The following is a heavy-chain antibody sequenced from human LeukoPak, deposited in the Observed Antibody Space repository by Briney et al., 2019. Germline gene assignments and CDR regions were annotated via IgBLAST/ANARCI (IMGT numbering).Heavy chain of an antibody. D-gene: IGHD6-19*01. CDR1: GGSISSSRYY. Sequence: SETLSLTCTISGGSISSSRYYWGWIRQPPGKGLEWIGSIYYSGTTYYNPSLKSRVTMSVDTSKNQFSLKLSSVTASDTSVYYCARHVRSSGWYVDNWFDPWGQGTLVTVSS. CDR3: ARHVRSSGWYVDNWFDP. J-gene: IGHJ5*02. V-gene: IGHV4-39*01. CDR2: IYYSGTT.